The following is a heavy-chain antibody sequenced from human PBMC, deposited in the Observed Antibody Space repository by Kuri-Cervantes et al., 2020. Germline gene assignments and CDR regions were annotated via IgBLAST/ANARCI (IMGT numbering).Heavy chain of an antibody. CDR3: ARAGYSYGLDY. CDR1: GFTFSSYW. D-gene: IGHD5-18*01. J-gene: IGHJ4*02. V-gene: IGHV3-74*01. Sequence: ETLSLTCAASGFTFSSYWMHWVRQAPGKGLVWVSRINSDGSSTSYADSVKGRFTISRDNAKNSLYLQMNSLRAEDTAVYYCARAGYSYGLDYWGQGTLVTVSS. CDR2: INSDGSST.